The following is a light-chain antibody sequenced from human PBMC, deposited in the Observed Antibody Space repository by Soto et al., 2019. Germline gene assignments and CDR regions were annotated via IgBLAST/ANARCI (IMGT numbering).Light chain of an antibody. Sequence: AIQMTQSPSSLSASVGDRVTITCRASQGIGNDLGWYQQKPGKAPKLLIYAASSLQSGVPSKFSCSRSGTDFTLTISSLQPEDFATYYCLQDSNYPLTFGGGTKVEVK. CDR2: AAS. J-gene: IGKJ4*01. CDR1: QGIGND. CDR3: LQDSNYPLT. V-gene: IGKV1-6*01.